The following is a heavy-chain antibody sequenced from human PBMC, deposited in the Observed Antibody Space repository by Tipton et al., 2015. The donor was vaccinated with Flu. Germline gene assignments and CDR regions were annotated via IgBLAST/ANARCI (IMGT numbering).Heavy chain of an antibody. CDR1: GDSIINSAYY. CDR3: ARRDFSNYVSDPKNWFDP. V-gene: IGHV4-38-2*01. D-gene: IGHD4-11*01. Sequence: TLSLTCDVSGDSIINSAYYWGWIRQPPGKGLEGIGNIFHSGSTYYNPSLRSRLSISVDRSKNLFSLNLRSVTAADTAVYYCARRDFSNYVSDPKNWFDPWGQGTLVTVSS. J-gene: IGHJ5*02. CDR2: IFHSGST.